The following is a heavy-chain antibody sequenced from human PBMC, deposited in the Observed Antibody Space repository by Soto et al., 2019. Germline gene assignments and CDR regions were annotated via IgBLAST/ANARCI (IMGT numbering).Heavy chain of an antibody. CDR3: ARHLREPMAPLGQYYFDY. CDR2: IYYSGST. J-gene: IGHJ4*02. V-gene: IGHV4-39*01. CDR1: GGSISSSSYY. Sequence: PSETLSLTCTVSGGSISSSSYYWGWIRQPPGKGLEWIGSIYYSGSTYYNPSLKGRVTISVDTSKNQFSLKLSSVTAADTAVYYCARHLREPMAPLGQYYFDYWGQGTLVTVSS. D-gene: IGHD3-10*01.